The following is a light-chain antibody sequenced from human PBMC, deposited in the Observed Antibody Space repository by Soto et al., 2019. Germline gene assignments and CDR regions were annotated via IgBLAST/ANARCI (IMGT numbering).Light chain of an antibody. Sequence: VPMTQGPDTLSLSPGEISTLPGRASQYVSTNLAWYQQRPGQAPRLLIYGASTRATGIPARFSGSGSGRDFKLTISSLQSEDFAVYYCQQYNDWPGWTFGQGTKVDI. CDR2: GAS. CDR3: QQYNDWPGWT. V-gene: IGKV3-15*01. J-gene: IGKJ1*01. CDR1: QYVSTN.